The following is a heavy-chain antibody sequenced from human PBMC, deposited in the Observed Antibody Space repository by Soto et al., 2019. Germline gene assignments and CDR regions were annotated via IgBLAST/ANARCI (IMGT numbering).Heavy chain of an antibody. J-gene: IGHJ4*02. CDR3: ARDPPDYDYVWGSYRPRAPYFDY. V-gene: IGHV1-18*01. CDR2: ISAYNGDT. Sequence: PGASVKVSCKASGYTFTSYAIGWVRQAPGQGLEWMGWISAYNGDTNYAQSLLGRVTMTIDTSTNTAYMELRSLRSDDTAVYYCARDPPDYDYVWGSYRPRAPYFDYWGQGTLVTVSS. D-gene: IGHD3-16*02. CDR1: GYTFTSYA.